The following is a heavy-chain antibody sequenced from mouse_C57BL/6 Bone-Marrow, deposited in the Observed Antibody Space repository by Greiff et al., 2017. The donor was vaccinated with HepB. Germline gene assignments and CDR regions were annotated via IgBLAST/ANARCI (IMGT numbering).Heavy chain of an antibody. Sequence: VQLQQSGPVLVKPGASVKMSCKASGYTFTDYYMNWVKQSHGKSLEWIGVINPYNGGTSYNQKFKGKATLTVDKSSSTAYMKLNSLTSEDSAVYYCARHDYYYFDYWGQGTTLTVSS. V-gene: IGHV1-19*01. CDR3: ARHDYYYFDY. D-gene: IGHD1-1*01. CDR2: INPYNGGT. CDR1: GYTFTDYY. J-gene: IGHJ2*01.